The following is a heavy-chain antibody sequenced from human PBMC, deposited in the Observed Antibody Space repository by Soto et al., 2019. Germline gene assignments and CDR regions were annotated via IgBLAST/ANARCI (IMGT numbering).Heavy chain of an antibody. CDR2: ISGNGGST. CDR1: GFTFSTYN. Sequence: GGSLRLSCAASGFTFSTYNMHWVRQAPGRGLEYVSAISGNGGSTYYADSVKGRFTISRDNSKNTLYLQMGSLRAEDMAVYYCARAPVGVYDYWGQGTLVTVSS. D-gene: IGHD1-26*01. J-gene: IGHJ4*02. V-gene: IGHV3-64*02. CDR3: ARAPVGVYDY.